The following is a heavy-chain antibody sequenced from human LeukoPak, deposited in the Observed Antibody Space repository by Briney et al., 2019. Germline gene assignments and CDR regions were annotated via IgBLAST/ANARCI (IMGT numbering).Heavy chain of an antibody. J-gene: IGHJ6*04. V-gene: IGHV3-21*04. CDR2: ISSSSSYI. D-gene: IGHD3-16*01. CDR1: GFTFSSYE. Sequence: PGGSLRLSCAASGFTFSSYEMNWVRQAPGKGLEWVSSISSSSSYIYYADSVKGRFTISRDNSKGTLYLLMSSLRADDTAVYYCTRGRGRNPSGYYYYMDVWGKGTTVTISS. CDR3: TRGRGRNPSGYYYYMDV.